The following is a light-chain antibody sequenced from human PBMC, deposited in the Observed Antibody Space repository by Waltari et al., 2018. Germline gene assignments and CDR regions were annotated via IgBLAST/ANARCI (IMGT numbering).Light chain of an antibody. CDR2: EAS. J-gene: IGKJ3*01. CDR1: QGISRY. V-gene: IGKV1-9*01. Sequence: DIQLTQSPSFLSASVGDRVTITCRASQGISRYLAWYQQKPGKAPNLLISEASTLQSGVPSRFSGTGSETEFTLTISSLQPEDFATYFCQHLNSYPPTFGPGTIVDIK. CDR3: QHLNSYPPT.